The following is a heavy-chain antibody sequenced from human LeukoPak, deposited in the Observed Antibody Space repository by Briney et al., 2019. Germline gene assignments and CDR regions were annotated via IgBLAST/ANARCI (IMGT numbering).Heavy chain of an antibody. CDR1: GFTFSSYW. CDR3: ARNKGLYYYDSSGTFDY. CDR2: IKQDGGEK. V-gene: IGHV3-7*01. Sequence: GGSLRLSCAASGFTFSSYWMSWVRQAPGKGLEWVANIKQDGGEKYYVDSVKGRFTISRDNAKNSLYLQMNSLRAEDTAVYYCARNKGLYYYDSSGTFDYWGQGTLVTVSS. D-gene: IGHD3-22*01. J-gene: IGHJ4*02.